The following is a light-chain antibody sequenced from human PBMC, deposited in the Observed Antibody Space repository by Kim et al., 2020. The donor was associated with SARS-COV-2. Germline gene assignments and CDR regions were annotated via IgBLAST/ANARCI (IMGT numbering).Light chain of an antibody. CDR3: QHYGDLFT. V-gene: IGKV1-33*01. Sequence: DIQMTQSPSSLSASVGDRVTITCQASQDIKNHLNWYQQRPGKAPKVLIYTASNLETGVPSRFSGSGFGTDFTLTITSLQPADVGTYYCQHYGDLFTFGPGTKLEI. CDR2: TAS. CDR1: QDIKNH. J-gene: IGKJ2*01.